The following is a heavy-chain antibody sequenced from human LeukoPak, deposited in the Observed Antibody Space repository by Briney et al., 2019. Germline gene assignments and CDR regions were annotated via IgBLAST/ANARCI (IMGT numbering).Heavy chain of an antibody. CDR2: INPSGGST. V-gene: IGHV1-46*01. CDR3: ARDKDQSGYSGVFWFDP. J-gene: IGHJ5*02. CDR1: GYTFTSYY. D-gene: IGHD5-18*01. Sequence: ASVKVSCKASGYTFTSYYMHWVRQAPGQGLEWMGIINPSGGSTSYAQKFQGRVTMTRDMSTSTVYMELSSLRSEDTAVYYCARDKDQSGYSGVFWFDPWGQGTLVTVSS.